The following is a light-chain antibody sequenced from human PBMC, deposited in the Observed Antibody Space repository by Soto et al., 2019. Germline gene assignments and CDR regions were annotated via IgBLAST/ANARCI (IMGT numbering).Light chain of an antibody. J-gene: IGKJ2*01. CDR1: QSVSSSY. CDR3: QQYGTSPPAYT. Sequence: ETVLTQSPGTLSLSPGERATLSCRASQSVSSSYLAWYQQKAGQAPRLLIYGASSRATGIPDRFSGSGSGTDFTLTISRLEPEDFAVYYCQQYGTSPPAYTFGQGTKLEIK. V-gene: IGKV3-20*01. CDR2: GAS.